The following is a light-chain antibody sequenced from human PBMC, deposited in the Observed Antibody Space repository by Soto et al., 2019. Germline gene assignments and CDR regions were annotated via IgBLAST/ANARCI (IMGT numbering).Light chain of an antibody. CDR2: GAS. J-gene: IGKJ1*01. CDR1: QNISNS. V-gene: IGKV3D-15*01. CDR3: QQYNNWPRT. Sequence: EIVLTQSPATLAFSPGESSTLSCRSSQNISNSLAWYQHKPGQAPRLLIFGASNRATGIPDRFSGSGSGTEFTLTISSLQSEDFAVYYCQQYNNWPRTFGQGTKVDIK.